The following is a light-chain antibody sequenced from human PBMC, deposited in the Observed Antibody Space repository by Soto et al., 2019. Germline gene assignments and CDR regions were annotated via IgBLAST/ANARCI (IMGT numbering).Light chain of an antibody. Sequence: QSALTQPPSVSGSPGQSVTISCTGSISDIGAYNYVSWYQQQPGKAPKLMIYDVAIRSSGVSDRFSGSKSGNTASLTISGLQAEDDGDYYCCSYAGTYTFFVFGTGTKVTVL. CDR1: ISDIGAYNY. CDR3: CSYAGTYTFFV. J-gene: IGLJ1*01. CDR2: DVA. V-gene: IGLV2-11*01.